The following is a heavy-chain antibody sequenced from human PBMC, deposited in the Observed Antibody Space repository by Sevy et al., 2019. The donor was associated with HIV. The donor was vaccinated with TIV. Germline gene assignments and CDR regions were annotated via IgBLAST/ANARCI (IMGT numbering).Heavy chain of an antibody. CDR1: EFIFDDYA. V-gene: IGHV3-9*01. CDR3: AKDRGYSYSSIDF. D-gene: IGHD5-18*01. J-gene: IGHJ4*02. Sequence: SLKISCAASEFIFDDYAMHWVRQVPGRGLQWVSGISWNSGAIDYADSVKGRFTMSSDNAKNSLYLQMNNLRLEDTALYYCAKDRGYSYSSIDFWGQGTLVTVSS. CDR2: ISWNSGAI.